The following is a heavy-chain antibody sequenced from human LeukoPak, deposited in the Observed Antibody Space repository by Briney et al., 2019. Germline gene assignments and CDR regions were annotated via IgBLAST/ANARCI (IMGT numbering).Heavy chain of an antibody. D-gene: IGHD3-22*01. CDR2: MCGSAGCT. CDR1: GFAFNIYA. J-gene: IGHJ5*02. Sequence: QPGGSLRLSCAASGFAFNIYAMSWVRLAPGKGLQWVVSMCGSAGCTFYEDSVKGRFTISRDNSNNILYLQMNSLRAEDTAIYYCVRDRPNYHESNGHYYNRDGDHWGQGTLVTVSS. CDR3: VRDRPNYHESNGHYYNRDGDH. V-gene: IGHV3-23*01.